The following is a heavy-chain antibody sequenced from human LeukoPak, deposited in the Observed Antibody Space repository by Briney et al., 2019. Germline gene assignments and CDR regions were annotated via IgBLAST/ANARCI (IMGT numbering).Heavy chain of an antibody. CDR1: GFTFSSYS. D-gene: IGHD2-2*01. V-gene: IGHV3-21*01. CDR3: ARGNDIVVVPAAMDLDY. Sequence: PGGSLRLSCTASGFTFSSYSLNWVRQAPGKGLEWVSSISSSSSYIYYADSVKGRFTISRDNAKNSLYLQMNSLRAEDTAVYYCARGNDIVVVPAAMDLDYWGQGTLVTVSS. J-gene: IGHJ4*02. CDR2: ISSSSSYI.